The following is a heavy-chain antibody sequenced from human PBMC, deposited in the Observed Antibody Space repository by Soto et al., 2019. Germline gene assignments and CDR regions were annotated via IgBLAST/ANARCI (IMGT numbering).Heavy chain of an antibody. CDR2: IYSGGST. D-gene: IGHD2-2*01. Sequence: EVQLVESGGGLVQPGGSLRLSCAASGFTVSSNYMSWVRQAPGKGLEWVSIIYSGGSTYYADSVKGRFTISRDNSKNTLYLQMNSLRADDTAVYYCARDRDSNSWFGYWGQGTLVTVSS. CDR3: ARDRDSNSWFGY. J-gene: IGHJ4*02. CDR1: GFTVSSNY. V-gene: IGHV3-66*01.